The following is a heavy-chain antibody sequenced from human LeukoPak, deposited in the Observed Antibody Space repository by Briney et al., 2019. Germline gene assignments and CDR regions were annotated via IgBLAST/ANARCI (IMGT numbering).Heavy chain of an antibody. CDR1: GGSISSGDYY. CDR3: ARGTAWGYYYFDY. Sequence: PSETLSLTCTVSGGSISSGDYYWSWIRQPPGKGLEWIGYIYYSGSTYYNPSLKSRVTISVGTSKNQFSLKLSSVTAADTAVYYCARGTAWGYYYFDYWGQGTLVTVSS. D-gene: IGHD3-22*01. CDR2: IYYSGST. J-gene: IGHJ4*02. V-gene: IGHV4-30-4*01.